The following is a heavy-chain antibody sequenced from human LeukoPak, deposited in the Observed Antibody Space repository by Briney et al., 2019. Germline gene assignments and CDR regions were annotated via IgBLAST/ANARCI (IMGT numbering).Heavy chain of an antibody. Sequence: ASQTLSLTCAISGDSVSSNSAAWNWIRQSPSRGLEWLGRTYYRSKWYNDYAVSVKSRITINPDTSKNQFSLQLNSVTPEDTAVYYCASSPGDYVSNAFDIWGQGTMVTVSS. CDR2: TYYRSKWYN. CDR3: ASSPGDYVSNAFDI. D-gene: IGHD4-17*01. V-gene: IGHV6-1*01. CDR1: GDSVSSNSAA. J-gene: IGHJ3*02.